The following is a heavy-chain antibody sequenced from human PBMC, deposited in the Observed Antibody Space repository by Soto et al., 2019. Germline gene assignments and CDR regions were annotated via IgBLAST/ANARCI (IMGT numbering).Heavy chain of an antibody. J-gene: IGHJ4*02. Sequence: QVQLVQSGAEVKKPGASVKVSCKASGYTFTSYDINWVRQATGQGLEWMGWMSPNSGNTGYAQKFQGRVTMTRNTSKSTAYMELSSLRSEDTVVYYCARGITIFGVVPGWGQRTLVTISS. V-gene: IGHV1-8*01. CDR2: MSPNSGNT. D-gene: IGHD3-3*01. CDR3: ARGITIFGVVPG. CDR1: GYTFTSYD.